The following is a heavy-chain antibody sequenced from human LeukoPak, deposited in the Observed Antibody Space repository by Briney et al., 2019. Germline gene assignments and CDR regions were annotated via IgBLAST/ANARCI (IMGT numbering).Heavy chain of an antibody. CDR2: INPSGGST. V-gene: IGHV1-46*01. CDR1: GYTFTSYY. D-gene: IGHD3-22*01. J-gene: IGHJ4*02. CDR3: ASGSHVRVYDSSAYYGHY. Sequence: ASVKVSCKASGYTFTSYYMFWVRQAPGQGLEWMGIINPSGGSTSYAQKFQGRVTMTRDKSTSTVYMELSSLRSEDTALYYCASGSHVRVYDSSAYYGHYWGQGTLVTVSS.